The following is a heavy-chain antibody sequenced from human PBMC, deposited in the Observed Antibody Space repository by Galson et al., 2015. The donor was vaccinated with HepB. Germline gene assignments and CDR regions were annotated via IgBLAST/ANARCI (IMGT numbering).Heavy chain of an antibody. J-gene: IGHJ4*02. Sequence: CAISGDSVSSNSAAWNWLRQSPSRGLEWLGRTYYRSKWYNDYAVSVKSRITINPDTSKNQFSLQLNSVTPEDTAVYYCARDLSAIVESSGWVEVTYYFDYWGQGTLVTVSS. CDR2: TYYRSKWYN. CDR1: GDSVSSNSAA. CDR3: ARDLSAIVESSGWVEVTYYFDY. V-gene: IGHV6-1*01. D-gene: IGHD6-19*01.